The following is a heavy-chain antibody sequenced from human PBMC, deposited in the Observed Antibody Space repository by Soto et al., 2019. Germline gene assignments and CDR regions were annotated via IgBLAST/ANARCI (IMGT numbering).Heavy chain of an antibody. J-gene: IGHJ6*02. D-gene: IGHD2-15*01. CDR2: IIPIFGTA. V-gene: IGHV1-69*13. CDR1: GGTFSSYA. Sequence: ASVKVSCKASGGTFSSYAISWVRQAPGQGLEWMGGIIPIFGTANYAQKFQGRVTITADESTSTAYMELSSPRSEDTAVYYCARAQPLGRLWWYPDLDPHYYGMDVWGQGTTVTVSS. CDR3: ARAQPLGRLWWYPDLDPHYYGMDV.